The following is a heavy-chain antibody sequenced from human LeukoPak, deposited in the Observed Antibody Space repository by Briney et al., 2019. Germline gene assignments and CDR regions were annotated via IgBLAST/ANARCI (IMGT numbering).Heavy chain of an antibody. CDR2: TRDKGNSYTT. CDR3: ARGPERGSSPYYHYGMDV. D-gene: IGHD1-26*01. V-gene: IGHV3-72*01. Sequence: GGSQRLSCAASGFSISDHYMDWVRQAPGKGLEWVGRTRDKGNSYTTEYAASVKGRFTVSRDDSKNSVDLQMNSLRIEDTAVYYCARGPERGSSPYYHYGMDVWGQGTTVTVSS. J-gene: IGHJ6*02. CDR1: GFSISDHY.